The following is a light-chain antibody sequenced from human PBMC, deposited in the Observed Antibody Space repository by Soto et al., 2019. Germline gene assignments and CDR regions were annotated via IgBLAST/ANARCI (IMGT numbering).Light chain of an antibody. CDR3: TSFTISATFV. CDR1: SSDVGNYNL. J-gene: IGLJ2*01. CDR2: EVS. V-gene: IGLV2-14*01. Sequence: QSALTQPASVSGSPGQSITISCTGTSSDVGNYNLVSWYQQHPGKVPKLMIYEVSNRPSGISDRISGSKSGNTASLTISDLQTEDEADYYCTSFTISATFVFGGGTKLTVL.